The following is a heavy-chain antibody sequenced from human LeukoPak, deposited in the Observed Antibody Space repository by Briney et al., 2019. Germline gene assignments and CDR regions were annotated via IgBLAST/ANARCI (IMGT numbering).Heavy chain of an antibody. J-gene: IGHJ3*02. D-gene: IGHD2-15*01. CDR3: ARDISMGRCSGGSCSDAFDI. Sequence: SETLSLTCAVYGGSFSGYYWSWIRQPPGKGLEWIGEINHSGGTNYNPSLKSRVTISVDTSKNQFSLKLSSVTAADTAVYYCARDISMGRCSGGSCSDAFDIWGQGTMVTVSS. CDR2: INHSGGT. V-gene: IGHV4-34*01. CDR1: GGSFSGYY.